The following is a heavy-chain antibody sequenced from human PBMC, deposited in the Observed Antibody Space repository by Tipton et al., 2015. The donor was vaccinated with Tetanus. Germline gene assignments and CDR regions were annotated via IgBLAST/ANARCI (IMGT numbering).Heavy chain of an antibody. D-gene: IGHD1-1*01. V-gene: IGHV4-34*01. CDR3: VTVNFPNYSPYGIDV. CDR2: INHSGST. Sequence: TLSLTCAVYGASFSDYYWSWIRQAPGKGLEWIGEINHSGSTNHNPSLKSRVTLSVDTSKNQFSLKLNSVTAADTAMYYCVTVNFPNYSPYGIDVWGQGTTVTVSS. CDR1: GASFSDYY. J-gene: IGHJ6*02.